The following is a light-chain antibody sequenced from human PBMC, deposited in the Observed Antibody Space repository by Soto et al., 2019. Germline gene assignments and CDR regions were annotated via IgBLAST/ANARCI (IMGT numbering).Light chain of an antibody. V-gene: IGLV2-23*02. Sequence: QSVLTQPASVSGSPGQSITISCTGTSGDIGTYNLVSWYQQHPGKAPTLMIFEVTRRPSGVSARFSGSKSGNTASLTISGLQPEDEADYYCCSYAGTFVFGPGTKVTV. CDR3: CSYAGTFV. J-gene: IGLJ1*01. CDR1: SGDIGTYNL. CDR2: EVT.